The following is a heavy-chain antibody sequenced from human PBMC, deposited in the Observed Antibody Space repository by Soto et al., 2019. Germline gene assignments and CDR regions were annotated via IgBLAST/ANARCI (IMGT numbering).Heavy chain of an antibody. V-gene: IGHV3-33*01. D-gene: IGHD4-17*01. CDR2: IWYDGSNK. CDR1: GFTFSSYG. Sequence: GGSLRLSCAASGFTFSSYGMHWVRQAPGKGLEWVAVIWYDGSNKYYADSVKGRFTISRDNSKNTLYLQMNSLRAEDTAVYYCAREDSGDSYFDYWGQGTLVTAPQ. CDR3: AREDSGDSYFDY. J-gene: IGHJ4*02.